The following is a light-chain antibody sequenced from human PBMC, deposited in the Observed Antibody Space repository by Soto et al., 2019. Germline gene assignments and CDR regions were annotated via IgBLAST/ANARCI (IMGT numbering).Light chain of an antibody. CDR2: SNN. CDR3: AVWDDSLSGPWV. J-gene: IGLJ3*02. CDR1: SSNIGRNT. Sequence: QPVLTQPPSASGTPGQRVTISCSGSSSNIGRNTINWYQHLPGTAPKLLIYSNNQRPSGVPDRFSGSKSGTSASLAISGLQSEDEADYYCAVWDDSLSGPWVFGGGTKVTVL. V-gene: IGLV1-44*01.